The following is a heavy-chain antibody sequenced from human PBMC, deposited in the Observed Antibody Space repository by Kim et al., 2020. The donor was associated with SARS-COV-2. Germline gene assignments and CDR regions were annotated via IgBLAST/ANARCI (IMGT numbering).Heavy chain of an antibody. CDR3: AAGRGWLIDF. CDR1: GLTFSDYW. D-gene: IGHD6-19*01. Sequence: GGSLRLSCAASGLTFSDYWVNWVRQAPGKGLEWVANIKQDGSERNYMYSVKGRFTISRYNAKNLVFLEVNTLTSDDSAVYFCAAGRGWLIDFWGQGTPVPV. CDR2: IKQDGSER. V-gene: IGHV3-7*05. J-gene: IGHJ4*02.